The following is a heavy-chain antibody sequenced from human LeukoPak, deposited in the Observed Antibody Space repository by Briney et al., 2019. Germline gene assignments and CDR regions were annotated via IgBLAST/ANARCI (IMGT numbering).Heavy chain of an antibody. CDR1: GFTFGNSW. CDR2: INADGSTT. Sequence: GGSLRLSCAASGFTFGNSWVHWVRQAPGKGLVWVSLINADGSTTSYADSVKGRFTISRDTARNTLSLEMNSLTIEDTAVYYCIVVVEPPDSDGFDVWGQGTMITVSS. V-gene: IGHV3-74*01. D-gene: IGHD1-14*01. J-gene: IGHJ3*01. CDR3: IVVVEPPDSDGFDV.